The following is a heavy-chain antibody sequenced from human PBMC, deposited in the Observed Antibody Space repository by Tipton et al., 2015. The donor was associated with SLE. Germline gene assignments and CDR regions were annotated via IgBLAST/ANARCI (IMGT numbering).Heavy chain of an antibody. J-gene: IGHJ4*02. CDR3: ASSFPSPLNSYGQGTFDY. CDR1: GGSISSSSYY. V-gene: IGHV4-39*07. Sequence: TLSLTCTVSGGSISSSSYYWGWIRQPPGKGLEWTGNIYYSGSTYYNPSLKSRVTISVDTSKNQFSLKLRSVTAADTAVYYCASSFPSPLNSYGQGTFDYWGQGTLVTVSS. CDR2: IYYSGST. D-gene: IGHD5-18*01.